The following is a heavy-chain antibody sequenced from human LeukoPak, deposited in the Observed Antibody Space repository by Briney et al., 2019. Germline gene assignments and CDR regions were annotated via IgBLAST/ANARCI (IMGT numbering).Heavy chain of an antibody. Sequence: GGSLRLSCAASGFTFSSYGMHWVRQAPGKGLEWVAVISYDGSNKYYADSVKGRFTIPRDNSKNTLYLQMNSLRAEDTAVYYCAKSYNGYESKPDYWGQGTLVTVSS. CDR3: AKSYNGYESKPDY. D-gene: IGHD5-12*01. CDR1: GFTFSSYG. J-gene: IGHJ4*02. CDR2: ISYDGSNK. V-gene: IGHV3-30*18.